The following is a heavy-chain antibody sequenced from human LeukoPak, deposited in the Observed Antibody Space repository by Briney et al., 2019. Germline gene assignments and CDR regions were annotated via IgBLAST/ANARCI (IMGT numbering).Heavy chain of an antibody. D-gene: IGHD6-13*01. CDR3: ARGLGYSSSWFRHHYYFDY. V-gene: IGHV4-34*01. Sequence: PSETLSLTCAVYGGSFSGYYWSWIRQPPGKGLEWMGEINHSGSTNYNPSLKSRVTISVDTSKNQFSLKLSSVTAADTAVYYCARGLGYSSSWFRHHYYFDYWGQGTLVTVSS. J-gene: IGHJ4*02. CDR1: GGSFSGYY. CDR2: INHSGST.